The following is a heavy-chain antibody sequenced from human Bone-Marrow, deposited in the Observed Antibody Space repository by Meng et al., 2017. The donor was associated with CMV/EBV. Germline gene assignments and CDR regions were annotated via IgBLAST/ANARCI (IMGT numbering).Heavy chain of an antibody. CDR3: AREGGTYYDFWSGYPYYFDY. Sequence: SVKVSCKASGYTFTGYYMHWVRQAPGQGLEWMGGIIPIFGTANYAQKFQGRVTITTDESTSTAYMELSSLRSEDTAVYYCAREGGTYYDFWSGYPYYFDYWGQGTLVTISS. D-gene: IGHD3-3*01. CDR2: IIPIFGTA. J-gene: IGHJ4*02. V-gene: IGHV1-69*05. CDR1: GYTFTGYY.